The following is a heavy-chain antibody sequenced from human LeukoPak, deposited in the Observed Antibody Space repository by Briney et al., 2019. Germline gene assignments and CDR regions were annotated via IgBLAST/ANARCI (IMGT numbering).Heavy chain of an antibody. D-gene: IGHD2-2*01. Sequence: GGSLRLSCAASGFTFNSYAMRWVRQAPGKGLEWVSTISSSGGSTYYAASVRGRFTIFRDNSKNTLYLQMNSLRAEDTAVYYCAKDCYWVSSTSCSNWGQGTLVTVSS. CDR1: GFTFNSYA. J-gene: IGHJ4*02. V-gene: IGHV3-23*01. CDR2: ISSSGGST. CDR3: AKDCYWVSSTSCSN.